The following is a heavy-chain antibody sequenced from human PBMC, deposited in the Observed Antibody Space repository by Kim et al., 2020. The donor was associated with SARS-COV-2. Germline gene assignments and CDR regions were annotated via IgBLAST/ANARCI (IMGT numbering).Heavy chain of an antibody. CDR1: GFTVSDYY. Sequence: GGSLRLSCAASGFTVSDYYMSWIRQAPGKGLEWVSYISSSSSYTNYADSVKGRFTISRDNAKNSLYLHMNSLRAEETAVYYCESYPYYDLWSGYYTVDVWGQGTPVTVSS. CDR2: ISSSSSYT. J-gene: IGHJ6*02. V-gene: IGHV3-11*03. D-gene: IGHD3-3*01. CDR3: ESYPYYDLWSGYYTVDV.